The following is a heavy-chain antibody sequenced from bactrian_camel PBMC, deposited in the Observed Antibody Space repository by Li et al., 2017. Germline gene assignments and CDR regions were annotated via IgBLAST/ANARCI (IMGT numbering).Heavy chain of an antibody. V-gene: IGHV3S6*01. CDR2: IYRDNGDT. J-gene: IGHJ2*01. CDR3: AADPRPRFCGSWEYMYFEV. D-gene: IGHD2*01. CDR1: GDTSSIKF. Sequence: HVQLVESGGGSAQAGGSLRLSCLASGDTSSIKFMAWFRTAPGKAGDEVAVIYRDNGDTYYVDAVKGRFTISQDNAKNAMYLQMNSLKPEDTAKYYCAADPRPRFCGSWEYMYFEVWGQGTQVTVS.